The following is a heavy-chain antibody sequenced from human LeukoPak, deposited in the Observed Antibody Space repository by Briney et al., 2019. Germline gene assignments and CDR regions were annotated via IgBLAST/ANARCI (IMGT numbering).Heavy chain of an antibody. CDR3: ARDINSEQQRVYYYYYGMGV. CDR1: GYTFTSYG. Sequence: GASVKVSCKASGYTFTSYGISWVRQAPGQGLEWMGWISAYNGNTNYAQKLQGRVTMTTDTSTSTAHMELRSLRSDDTAVYYCARDINSEQQRVYYYYYGMGVWGQGTTVTVSS. V-gene: IGHV1-18*01. D-gene: IGHD6-13*01. J-gene: IGHJ6*02. CDR2: ISAYNGNT.